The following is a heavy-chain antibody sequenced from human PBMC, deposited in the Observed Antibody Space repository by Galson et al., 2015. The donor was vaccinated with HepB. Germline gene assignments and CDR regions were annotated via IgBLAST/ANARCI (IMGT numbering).Heavy chain of an antibody. CDR3: ARDPKFTMIASNRFDT. J-gene: IGHJ5*02. CDR2: IIPIVGSA. D-gene: IGHD3-22*01. CDR1: GGTFSSSA. V-gene: IGHV1-69*04. Sequence: SVKVSCKASGGTFSSSAISWVRQAPGQGLEWMGRIIPIVGSAKYAQSFRGRVTITADKYTSTPYMELSSLRSEDTAVYYCARDPKFTMIASNRFDTWGQGTLVAVSS.